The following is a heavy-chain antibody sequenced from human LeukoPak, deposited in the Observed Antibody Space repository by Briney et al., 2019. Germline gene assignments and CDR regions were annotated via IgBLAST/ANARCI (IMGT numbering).Heavy chain of an antibody. V-gene: IGHV1-3*03. CDR3: ARGIWPTTLTAYYLDY. D-gene: IGHD2-21*02. Sequence: GASVKVSCKASGYDFTKYAVQWVRQAPGQRLEWMGWIDAGNGRTKYSQDFQGRVTISRDTSASIAYMELSSLRSDDMAVYYCARGIWPTTLTAYYLDYWGQGTLVTVSS. CDR2: IDAGNGRT. J-gene: IGHJ4*02. CDR1: GYDFTKYA.